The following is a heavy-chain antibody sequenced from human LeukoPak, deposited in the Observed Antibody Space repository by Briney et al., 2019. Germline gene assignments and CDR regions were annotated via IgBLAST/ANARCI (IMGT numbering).Heavy chain of an antibody. CDR2: ISAYNGNT. Sequence: GASVKVSCKASGYTFTSYGISWVRQAPGQGLEWMGWISAYNGNTNYAQKLQGRVTMTTDTSTSTAYMELRSLRSDDTAVYYCARDLPKTGGYYYFDYWGQGTLATVSS. V-gene: IGHV1-18*01. D-gene: IGHD3-22*01. CDR3: ARDLPKTGGYYYFDY. CDR1: GYTFTSYG. J-gene: IGHJ4*02.